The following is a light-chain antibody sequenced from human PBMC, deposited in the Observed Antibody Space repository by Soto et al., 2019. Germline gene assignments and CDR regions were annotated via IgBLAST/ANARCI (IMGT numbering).Light chain of an antibody. V-gene: IGKV3-11*01. CDR1: QSVGSY. CDR2: DAS. CDR3: QQRSNWPPIT. J-gene: IGKJ5*01. Sequence: EIVMTQSPATLSVSPGERATLSCRTSQSVGSYLTWYQQKPGQAPRLLIYDASNRATGIPARFSGSGSGTDYTLTISSLEPEDFAVYYCQQRSNWPPITFGQGTRLEIK.